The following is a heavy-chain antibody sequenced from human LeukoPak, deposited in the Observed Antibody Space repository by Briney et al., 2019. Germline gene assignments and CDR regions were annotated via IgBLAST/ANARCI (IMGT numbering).Heavy chain of an antibody. Sequence: GASVTVSCKASGYTFPSYYMHWVRQAPGQGLEWMGIINPSGGSTSYAKKVQGRVNMTRDTCTSTVYMELSSLRSEDTAVYYFGRDLRWGYYFDYGGQGTLVTVSS. CDR3: GRDLRWGYYFDY. CDR2: INPSGGST. D-gene: IGHD4-23*01. V-gene: IGHV1-46*01. J-gene: IGHJ4*02. CDR1: GYTFPSYY.